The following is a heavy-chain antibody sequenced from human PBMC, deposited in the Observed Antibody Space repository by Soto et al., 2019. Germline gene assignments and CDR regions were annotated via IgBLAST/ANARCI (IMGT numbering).Heavy chain of an antibody. V-gene: IGHV3-33*01. CDR2: IWYDGSNK. CDR1: GFTFSSYG. CDR3: ARDGRGWYYDSSGYYYFDY. J-gene: IGHJ4*02. D-gene: IGHD3-22*01. Sequence: PGGSLRLSCAASGFTFSSYGMHWVRQAPGKGLEWVAVIWYDGSNKYYADSVKGRFTISRDNSKNTLYLQMNSLRAEDTAVYYCARDGRGWYYDSSGYYYFDYWGQGTLVTVSS.